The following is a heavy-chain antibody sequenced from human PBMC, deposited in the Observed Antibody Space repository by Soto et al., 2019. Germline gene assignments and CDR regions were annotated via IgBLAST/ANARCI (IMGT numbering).Heavy chain of an antibody. V-gene: IGHV4-38-2*02. CDR1: GFPISSPYS. CDR3: ARVTMVIRDSDHFGVDV. CDR2: TSHTGTT. Sequence: DTLSLTCLVSGFPISSPYSWGWIRQPPGKGLEWIGSTSHTGTTSYSPSLTSRVSISVDTSKNQVSLKLTSVTAADTAVYFCARVTMVIRDSDHFGVDVWGHGTTVTVSS. D-gene: IGHD4-17*01. J-gene: IGHJ6*02.